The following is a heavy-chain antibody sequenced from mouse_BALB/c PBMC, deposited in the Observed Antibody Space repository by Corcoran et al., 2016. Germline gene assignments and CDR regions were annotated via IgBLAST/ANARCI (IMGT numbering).Heavy chain of an antibody. CDR2: INPSSGYT. J-gene: IGHJ3*01. D-gene: IGHD1-2*01. CDR1: GYTFTSYT. CDR3: ASGNYYGAAY. Sequence: HVQMQQSAAELARPGASVKTSCKAYGYTFTSYTMNWVKQRPGQGLEWSGYINPSSGYTQYNKKFKDKTTLTADKSSSTAYMQLSSLTSEDSAVYYCASGNYYGAAYWCQGTLVTVSA. V-gene: IGHV1-4*02.